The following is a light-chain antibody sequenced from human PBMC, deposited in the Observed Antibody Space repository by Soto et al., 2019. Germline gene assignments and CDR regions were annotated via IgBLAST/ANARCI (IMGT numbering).Light chain of an antibody. J-gene: IGKJ1*01. V-gene: IGKV1-39*01. CDR2: AAS. CDR3: QQTYIQWT. Sequence: DIQMTQSPSSLSASVGDRVTITCRASQSISSFLNWYQQKPGKVPKLLIYAASTLQSEVPSRFSGSGSGTDFTLTISSLQPEDFATYYCQQTYIQWTFGQGTKVEIK. CDR1: QSISSF.